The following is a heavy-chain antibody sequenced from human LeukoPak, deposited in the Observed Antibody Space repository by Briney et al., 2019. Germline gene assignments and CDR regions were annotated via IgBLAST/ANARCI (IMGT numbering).Heavy chain of an antibody. CDR2: IWYDGSNK. V-gene: IGHV3-33*01. CDR3: VREGGRWYYFDY. CDR1: GFTFSSYG. J-gene: IGHJ4*02. Sequence: GRSLRLSCAASGFTFSSYGMHWVRQAPGKGLEWVAVIWYDGSNKYYADSVKGRFTISRDNSKNTLYLQMNSLRAEDTAVYYCVREGGRWYYFDYWGQGTLVTVSS. D-gene: IGHD2-15*01.